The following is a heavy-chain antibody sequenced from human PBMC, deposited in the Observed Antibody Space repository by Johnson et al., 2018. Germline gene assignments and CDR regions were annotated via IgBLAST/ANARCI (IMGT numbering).Heavy chain of an antibody. Sequence: VQLVESGGGLVQPGRSLRLSCAASGFTFHNYAMHWIRQAPGKGLEWVSGISWNSRSIGYVDSVRGRFSISRDNAKNSVYLQMNSLRAEDTAVYYCARDSSVDYLYYYYMDVWGKGTTVTVSS. CDR3: ARDSSVDYLYYYYMDV. V-gene: IGHV3-9*01. CDR1: GFTFHNYA. J-gene: IGHJ6*03. CDR2: ISWNSRSI. D-gene: IGHD6-6*01.